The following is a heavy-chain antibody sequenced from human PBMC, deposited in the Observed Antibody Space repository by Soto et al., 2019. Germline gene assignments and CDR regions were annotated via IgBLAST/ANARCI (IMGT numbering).Heavy chain of an antibody. V-gene: IGHV1-46*01. D-gene: IGHD2-15*01. CDR3: ARDSDIVVSSVPMGAGYYYNALDI. CDR1: GYIFTSFY. J-gene: IGHJ6*02. Sequence: QVLLVQSGAEGKKPGASVKVSCKASGYIFTSFYMHWVRQAPGQGLEWMGIINPSGGRASYTQKFWGRLIMIRDTCPRTVYMELSSLRSEDTAVYYCARDSDIVVSSVPMGAGYYYNALDIWGQGTKVTVSS. CDR2: INPSGGRA.